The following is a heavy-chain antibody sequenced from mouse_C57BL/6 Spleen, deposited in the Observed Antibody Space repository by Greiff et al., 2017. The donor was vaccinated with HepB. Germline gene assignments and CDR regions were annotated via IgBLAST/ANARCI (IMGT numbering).Heavy chain of an antibody. Sequence: VQLQQSGPELVKPGASVKISCKASGYTFTDYYMNWVKQSHGKSLEWIGDINPNNGGTSYNQKFKGKATLTVDKSSSTAYMELRSLTSEDSAVYYCARSGIYYDYSWFAYWGQGTLVTVSA. CDR3: ARSGIYYDYSWFAY. CDR2: INPNNGGT. V-gene: IGHV1-26*01. D-gene: IGHD2-4*01. CDR1: GYTFTDYY. J-gene: IGHJ3*01.